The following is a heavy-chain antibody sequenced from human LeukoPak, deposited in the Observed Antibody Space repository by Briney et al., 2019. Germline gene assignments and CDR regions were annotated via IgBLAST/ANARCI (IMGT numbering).Heavy chain of an antibody. CDR1: GGTFISYA. J-gene: IGHJ4*02. V-gene: IGHV1-69*13. Sequence: ASVKVSCKASGGTFISYAISWVRQAPGQGLEWMGGIIPIFGTANYAQKFQGRVTITADESTSTAYMELSSLRSEDTAVYYCARVLSSGWATFDYWGQGTLVTVSS. D-gene: IGHD6-19*01. CDR2: IIPIFGTA. CDR3: ARVLSSGWATFDY.